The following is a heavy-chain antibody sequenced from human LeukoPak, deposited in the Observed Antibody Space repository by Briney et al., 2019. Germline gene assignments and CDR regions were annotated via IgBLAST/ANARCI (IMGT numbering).Heavy chain of an antibody. CDR1: GGSFSGYY. CDR3: ARGGYCSGGNCYDPTGFDP. J-gene: IGHJ5*02. D-gene: IGHD2-15*01. V-gene: IGHV4-34*01. Sequence: SETLSLTCAVYGGSFSGYYLSWIRLPPGKGLEWTGEINHSGSTNYNPSLKSRITISVDTSKNQFSLKLNSVTAADTAVYYCARGGYCSGGNCYDPTGFDPWGQGTLVTVSS. CDR2: INHSGST.